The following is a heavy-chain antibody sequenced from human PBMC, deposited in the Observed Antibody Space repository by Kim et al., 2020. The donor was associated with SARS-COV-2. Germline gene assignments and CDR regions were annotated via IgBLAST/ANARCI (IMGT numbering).Heavy chain of an antibody. V-gene: IGHV4-61*07. J-gene: IGHJ4*02. Sequence: TNYTPPLKSRVTISVDTSKNKFSLKLSSVTAADTAVYYCARRLPYGDYDYWGQGTLVTVSS. D-gene: IGHD4-17*01. CDR2: T. CDR3: ARRLPYGDYDY.